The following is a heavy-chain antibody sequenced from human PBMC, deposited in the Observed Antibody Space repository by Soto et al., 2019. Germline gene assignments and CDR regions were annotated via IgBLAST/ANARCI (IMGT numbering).Heavy chain of an antibody. J-gene: IGHJ4*02. Sequence: GGSLRLSCAASGFTFSSYGMHWVRQAPGKGLEWVAVISYDGSNKYYADSVKGRFTISRDNSKNTLYLQMNSLRAEDTAVYYCAKAFSPPHTFWSGYLADYWGQGTLVTVSS. D-gene: IGHD3-3*01. CDR3: AKAFSPPHTFWSGYLADY. CDR2: ISYDGSNK. CDR1: GFTFSSYG. V-gene: IGHV3-30*18.